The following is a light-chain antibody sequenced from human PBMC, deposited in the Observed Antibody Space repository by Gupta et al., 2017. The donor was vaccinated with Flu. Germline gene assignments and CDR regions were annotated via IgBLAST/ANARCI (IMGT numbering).Light chain of an antibody. J-gene: IGLJ2*01. V-gene: IGLV3-19*01. CDR2: AKN. CDR3: NSRDSTDNHQAV. Sequence: SSELTQDPAVSVALVQTVRITCQGDSLRNYYASWYQQKPGQAPVLVIYAKNIRPSGIPDRFSGSSSGNTASLTITGAQAEDEADYYCNSRDSTDNHQAVFGGGTKLTVL. CDR1: SLRNYY.